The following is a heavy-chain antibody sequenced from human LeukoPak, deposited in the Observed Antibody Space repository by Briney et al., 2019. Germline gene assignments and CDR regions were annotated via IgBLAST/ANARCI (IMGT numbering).Heavy chain of an antibody. CDR2: ISAYNGNT. CDR3: AREGPRVVPAAIAPHAQRARWFDP. V-gene: IGHV1-18*01. D-gene: IGHD2-2*02. J-gene: IGHJ5*02. CDR1: GYTFTSYG. Sequence: ASVTVSCKASGYTFTSYGISWVRQAPGQGLEWMGWISAYNGNTNYAQKLQGRVTMTTDTSTSTAYMELRSLRSDDTAVYYCAREGPRVVPAAIAPHAQRARWFDPWGQGTLVTVSS.